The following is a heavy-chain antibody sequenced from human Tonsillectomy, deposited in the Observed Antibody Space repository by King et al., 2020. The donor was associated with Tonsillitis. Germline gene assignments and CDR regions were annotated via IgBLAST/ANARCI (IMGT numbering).Heavy chain of an antibody. CDR2: ISSSSSYT. CDR3: ARGRAGVDAFDI. CDR1: GFTFSDYY. J-gene: IGHJ3*02. Sequence: VQLVESGGGLVKPGGSLRLSCAASGFTFSDYYMSWIRQAPGKWLEWVSYISSSSSYTNYADSVKGRFTISRDNAKNSLYLQMNSLRAEDTAVYYCARGRAGVDAFDIWGQGTMVTVSS. V-gene: IGHV3-11*05.